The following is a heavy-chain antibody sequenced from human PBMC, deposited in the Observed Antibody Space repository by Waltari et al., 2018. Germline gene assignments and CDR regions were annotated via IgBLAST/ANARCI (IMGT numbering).Heavy chain of an antibody. CDR2: IYTSGST. CDR3: ARGGPPPYYYYYMDV. V-gene: IGHV4-61*02. Sequence: QVQLQESGPGLVKPSQTLSLTCTVSGGSISSGSYYWSWIRQPAGKGLEWIGRIYTSGSTNYNPSLKSRVTISVDTSKNQFSLKLSSVTAADTAVYYCARGGPPPYYYYYMDVWGKGTTVTISS. J-gene: IGHJ6*03. CDR1: GGSISSGSYY.